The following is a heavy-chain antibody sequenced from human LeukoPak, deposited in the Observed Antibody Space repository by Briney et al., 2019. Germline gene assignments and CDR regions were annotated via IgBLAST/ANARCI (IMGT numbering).Heavy chain of an antibody. CDR1: GYTFTSYG. CDR3: AREATYYDILTGLQYFDY. Sequence: GASVKVSCKASGYTFTSYGISWVRQAPGQGLEWMGWISAYNGNTNYAQKLQGRVTMTTDTSTSTAYMELRSLRSDDMAVYYCAREATYYDILTGLQYFDYWGQGTLVTVSS. V-gene: IGHV1-18*03. CDR2: ISAYNGNT. J-gene: IGHJ4*02. D-gene: IGHD3-9*01.